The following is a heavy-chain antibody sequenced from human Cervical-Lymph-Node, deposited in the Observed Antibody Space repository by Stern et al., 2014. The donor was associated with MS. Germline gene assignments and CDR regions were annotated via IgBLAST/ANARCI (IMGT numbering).Heavy chain of an antibody. CDR2: ISWRGGGA. Sequence: VQLVESGGGLVQPGRSLRLSCAASGFKFDDYAMHWVRLAPGQGLEWVSGISWRGGGAVYAACVRVRFPFHRDNDKSHLYLKMKVLRRKDAALYYCVLGGRAASGHYYADLDLWGQGTAVPVSS. V-gene: IGHV3-9*01. CDR1: GFKFDDYA. CDR3: VLGGRAASGHYYADLDL. D-gene: IGHD1-26*01. J-gene: IGHJ6*03.